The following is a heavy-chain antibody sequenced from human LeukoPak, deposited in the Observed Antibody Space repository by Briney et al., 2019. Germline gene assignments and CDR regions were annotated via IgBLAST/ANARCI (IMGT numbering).Heavy chain of an antibody. Sequence: GGSLRPSCAASGFTFSSYWMHWVRQAPGKGLVWVSRINSDGSSTSYADSVKGRFTISRDNAKNTLYLQMNSLRAEDTAVYYCASETLWFGELFHDYWGQGTLVTVSS. CDR3: ASETLWFGELFHDY. V-gene: IGHV3-74*01. D-gene: IGHD3-10*01. J-gene: IGHJ4*02. CDR2: INSDGSST. CDR1: GFTFSSYW.